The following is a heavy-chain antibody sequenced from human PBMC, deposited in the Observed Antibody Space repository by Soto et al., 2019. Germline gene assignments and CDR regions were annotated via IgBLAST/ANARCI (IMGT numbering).Heavy chain of an antibody. CDR3: ARSFTKSRRGGVAFDY. J-gene: IGHJ4*02. V-gene: IGHV1-69*01. D-gene: IGHD3-3*01. CDR1: GGTISSFG. Sequence: QVQLVQSGAEVKKPGSSVKVSCTTSGGTISSFGMNWVRQAPGQGLGGRGGIVPIDGSTKYAEKFQGRVTITADASTSTVYMDLSSLRSEDTAVYYCARSFTKSRRGGVAFDYWGQGTLLTVSP. CDR2: IVPIDGST.